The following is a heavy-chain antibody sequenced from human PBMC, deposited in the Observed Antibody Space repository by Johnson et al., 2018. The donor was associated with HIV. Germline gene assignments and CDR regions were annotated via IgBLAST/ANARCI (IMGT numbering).Heavy chain of an antibody. CDR2: ISGSGGST. V-gene: IGHV3-23*04. D-gene: IGHD3-22*01. J-gene: IGHJ3*02. CDR1: GFTFSNYA. Sequence: VQLVESGGGLVQPGGSLRLSCAASGFTFSNYAMGWVRQAPRKGLEWVSVISGSGGSTYYADSVKGRFTISRDNSKNTLYLQMNSLRAEDTAVYYCARGRYYDSSGYESGAFDIWGQGTMVTVSS. CDR3: ARGRYYDSSGYESGAFDI.